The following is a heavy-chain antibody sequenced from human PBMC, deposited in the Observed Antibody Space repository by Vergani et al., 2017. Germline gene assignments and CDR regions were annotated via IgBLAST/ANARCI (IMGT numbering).Heavy chain of an antibody. Sequence: EVQLVESGGGWVQPGGSLRLSCVVSGFDFSSYIVNWVRQAPGKGLEWVSAISGHGDRTYYADSVKGRFTISRDNSKNTVYLQMNSLKAEDRATYYCAREERSNTSPFVGDWGQGTLVTV. J-gene: IGHJ4*02. D-gene: IGHD2/OR15-2a*01. CDR1: GFDFSSYI. CDR2: ISGHGDRT. V-gene: IGHV3-23*04. CDR3: AREERSNTSPFVGD.